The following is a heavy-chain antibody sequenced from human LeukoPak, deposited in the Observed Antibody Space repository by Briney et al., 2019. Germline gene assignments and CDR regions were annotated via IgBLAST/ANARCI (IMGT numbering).Heavy chain of an antibody. CDR3: ARDGLKVEYYYDSSGYYGRFDY. CDR1: GFTFSSYA. CDR2: ISYDGSNK. J-gene: IGHJ4*02. Sequence: GGSLRLSCAASGFTFSSYAMHWVRQAPGKGLEWVAVISYDGSNKYYADSVKGRFTISRDNSKNTLYLQMNSLRAEDTAVYYCARDGLKVEYYYDSSGYYGRFDYWGQGTLVTVSS. D-gene: IGHD3-22*01. V-gene: IGHV3-30*04.